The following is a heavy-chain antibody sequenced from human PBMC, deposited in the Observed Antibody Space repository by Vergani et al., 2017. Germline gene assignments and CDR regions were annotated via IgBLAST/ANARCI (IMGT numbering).Heavy chain of an antibody. V-gene: IGHV4-59*11. CDR3: ASDTHSGQRADR. CDR2: IHYSENT. Sequence: QVQLQESGPGLVKSSETLSLTCSVSFDSIRNLYCNWIRPPPWKGLEWIGSIHYSENTNYNPSLKTRVTISVDASKNQFSLTLTSVTAADTAVYYCASDTHSGQRADRWGQGILVTVSS. D-gene: IGHD6-19*01. CDR1: FDSIRNLY. J-gene: IGHJ5*02.